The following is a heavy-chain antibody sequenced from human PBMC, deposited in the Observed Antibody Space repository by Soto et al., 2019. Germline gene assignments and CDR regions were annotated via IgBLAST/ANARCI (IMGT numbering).Heavy chain of an antibody. J-gene: IGHJ4*02. CDR1: GYTFTTYG. Sequence: SVKVSCKTSGYTFTTYGVSWVRQAPGQGLEWLGWINANNGHTNYAQKFQGRVTVTADTSTATAYMELRSLTSDDTAVYYCAREIHYNSDFWGTGTWVT. D-gene: IGHD1-1*01. CDR2: INANNGHT. CDR3: AREIHYNSDF. V-gene: IGHV1-18*04.